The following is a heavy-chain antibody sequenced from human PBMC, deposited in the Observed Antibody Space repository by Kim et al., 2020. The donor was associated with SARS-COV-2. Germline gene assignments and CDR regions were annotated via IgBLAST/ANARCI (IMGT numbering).Heavy chain of an antibody. D-gene: IGHD1-1*01. V-gene: IGHV4-59*08. Sequence: NYTPSRKGRVTISVDTSKNQFSLKLSSVTAADTAVYYCARHDWNDGTFDIWGQGTMVTVSS. J-gene: IGHJ3*02. CDR3: ARHDWNDGTFDI.